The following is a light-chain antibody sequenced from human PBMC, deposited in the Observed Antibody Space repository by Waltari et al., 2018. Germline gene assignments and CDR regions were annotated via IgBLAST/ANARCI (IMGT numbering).Light chain of an antibody. CDR1: SRDVGAYNY. CDR2: EVS. J-gene: IGLJ2*01. V-gene: IGLV2-14*01. CDR3: SSYTSSFTLE. Sequence: QSALTQPASVSGSPGQSITISCTGTSRDVGAYNYVSWYQQNPGKAPKVMIYEVSNRPAGVSNRFSGSKSGNTASLTISGLQAEDEADYYCSSYTSSFTLEFGGGTKLTVL.